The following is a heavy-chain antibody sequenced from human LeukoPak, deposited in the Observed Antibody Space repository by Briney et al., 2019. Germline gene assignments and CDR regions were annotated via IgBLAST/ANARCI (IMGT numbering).Heavy chain of an antibody. D-gene: IGHD3-10*01. CDR3: ARDLTMVRGVPRTGFDP. J-gene: IGHJ5*02. CDR1: GHSISSGYY. Sequence: SETLSLTCSVSGHSISSGYYWGWVRQPPGKGLEWIGSISQSGSTYYNPSLKSRVTISVDRSKNQFSLKLSSVTAADTAVYYCARDLTMVRGVPRTGFDPWGQGTLVTVSS. CDR2: ISQSGST. V-gene: IGHV4-38-2*02.